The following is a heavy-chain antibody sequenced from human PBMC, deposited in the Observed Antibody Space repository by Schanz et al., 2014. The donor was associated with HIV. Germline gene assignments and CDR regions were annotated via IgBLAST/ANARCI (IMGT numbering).Heavy chain of an antibody. V-gene: IGHV3-74*02. CDR2: MNNDVSSR. J-gene: IGHJ4*02. CDR3: ARRSSDGGYYDN. CDR1: GFSFSDYW. Sequence: EVQQVLESGGGLVQPGGSLTLSCAASGFSFSDYWMHWVRQVPGKGLLWVSRMNNDVSSRLYADSVKGRFTISRDNAKNTLYLQMNSLRDEDTAVYYCARRSSDGGYYDNGGQGTLVTVSS. D-gene: IGHD2-15*01.